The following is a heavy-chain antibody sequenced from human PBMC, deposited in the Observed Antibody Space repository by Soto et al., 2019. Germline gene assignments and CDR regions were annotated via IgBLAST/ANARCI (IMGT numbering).Heavy chain of an antibody. CDR1: GGDLRNSG. CDR2: IFPLLAMV. CDR3: AKEDPAGFKS. V-gene: IGHV1-69*04. J-gene: IGHJ1*01. Sequence: QVHLVQSGAEMKKPGSSVKVSCKVSGGDLRNSGISWVRQAPGQGLEWMGGIFPLLAMVDYSQKFQGRVTITADESTSPAYPDLGSPNSEAPAVYYCAKEDPAGFKSWGHGTLVIVSS. D-gene: IGHD2-2*01.